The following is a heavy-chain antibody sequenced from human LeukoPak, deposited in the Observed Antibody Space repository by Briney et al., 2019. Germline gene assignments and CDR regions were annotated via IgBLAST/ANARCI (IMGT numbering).Heavy chain of an antibody. CDR2: IRYDGSNK. CDR3: AKDPRRGVGFVGATFDY. CDR1: GFTFSSDG. V-gene: IGHV3-30*02. Sequence: GGSLRLSCEASGFTFSSDGMHWVRQAPGKGLGWVAFIRYDGSNKYYADSVKGRFTISRDNSKNTLYLQMNSLRAEDTAVYYCAKDPRRGVGFVGATFDYWGQGTLVSVSS. D-gene: IGHD1-26*01. J-gene: IGHJ4*02.